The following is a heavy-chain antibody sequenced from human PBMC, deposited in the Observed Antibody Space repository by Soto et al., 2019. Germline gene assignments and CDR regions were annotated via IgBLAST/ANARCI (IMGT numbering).Heavy chain of an antibody. CDR1: GFTVSSNY. J-gene: IGHJ6*02. CDR2: IYSGGST. Sequence: EVQLVESGGGLVQPGGSLRLSCAASGFTVSSNYMSWVRQAPGKGLEWVSVIYSGGSTYYADSVKGRFTISRHNSKNTLYLQMNSLRAEDTAVYYCARGSSSWVKYYYYGMDVWGQGTTVTVSS. D-gene: IGHD6-13*01. V-gene: IGHV3-53*04. CDR3: ARGSSSWVKYYYYGMDV.